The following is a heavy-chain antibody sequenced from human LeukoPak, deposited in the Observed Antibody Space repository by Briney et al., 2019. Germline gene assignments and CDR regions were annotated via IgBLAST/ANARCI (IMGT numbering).Heavy chain of an antibody. J-gene: IGHJ4*02. CDR2: ISGSGGTI. Sequence: GGSLRLSCAASGFTFSTYGMSWVRQAPGKGLEWVSAISGSGGTIYYADSVKGRFTISRDKSKNTLYLQMNSLRAEDTAVYYCARGTYYYDSSGYYLGPLPIHWGQGTLVTVSS. CDR1: GFTFSTYG. D-gene: IGHD3-22*01. CDR3: ARGTYYYDSSGYYLGPLPIH. V-gene: IGHV3-23*01.